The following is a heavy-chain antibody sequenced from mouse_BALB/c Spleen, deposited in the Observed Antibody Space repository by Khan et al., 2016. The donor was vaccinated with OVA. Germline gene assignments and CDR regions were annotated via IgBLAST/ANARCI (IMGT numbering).Heavy chain of an antibody. CDR3: TRDRNYYCSSFYFDY. J-gene: IGHJ2*01. Sequence: EVELVESGGDLVKPGGSLRLSCAASGFTFSSYSMSWVRQTPEKRLEWVATITSGGSYTYYPDSVQGRFTISRDNAKNTLFLQMSSLRSEDTAIYYCTRDRNYYCSSFYFDYWGQGTTLTVSS. CDR1: GFTFSSYS. D-gene: IGHD1-1*01. V-gene: IGHV5-6-4*01. CDR2: ITSGGSYT.